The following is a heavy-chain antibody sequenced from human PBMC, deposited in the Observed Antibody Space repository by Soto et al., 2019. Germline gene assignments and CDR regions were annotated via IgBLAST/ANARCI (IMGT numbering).Heavy chain of an antibody. D-gene: IGHD3-10*01. J-gene: IGHJ6*02. CDR2: ISAYNGNT. V-gene: IGHV1-18*01. CDR1: GYTFTSYG. Sequence: GASVKVSCKASGYTFTSYGISWVRQAPGQGLEWMGWISAYNGNTNYAQKLQGRVTMTTDTSTSTAYMELSSLRSEDTAVYYCARSNYYGSGCYSKYYYYYGMDVWGQATTVTVSS. CDR3: ARSNYYGSGCYSKYYYYYGMDV.